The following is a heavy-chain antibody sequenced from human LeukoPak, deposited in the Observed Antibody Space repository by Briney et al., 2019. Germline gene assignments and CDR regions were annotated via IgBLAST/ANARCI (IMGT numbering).Heavy chain of an antibody. CDR2: ISGSGGST. J-gene: IGHJ4*02. CDR3: AKDSTFRYYYDSSGPFYY. Sequence: GGSLRLSCAASGFTFSSYAMSWVRQAPGKGLEWVSAISGSGGSTYYADSVKGRFTISRDNSKNTLYLQMNSLRAEDTAVYYCAKDSTFRYYYDSSGPFYYWGQGTLVTVSS. CDR1: GFTFSSYA. V-gene: IGHV3-23*01. D-gene: IGHD3-22*01.